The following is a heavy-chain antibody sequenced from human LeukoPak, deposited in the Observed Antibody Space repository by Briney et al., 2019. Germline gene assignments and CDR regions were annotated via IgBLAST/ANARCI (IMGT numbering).Heavy chain of an antibody. CDR1: GGSISRYY. CDR3: ARDESLTMVRGVTIPGAFDI. D-gene: IGHD3-10*01. CDR2: IYTSGRT. Sequence: SETLSLTPTVSGGSISRYYPSSIREPAGKGLEWIGRIYTSGRTQYSPALKSRVTMSVDTSKNQCSLKLSSVTAANTAVYYCARDESLTMVRGVTIPGAFDIWGQGTMVTVSS. V-gene: IGHV4-4*07. J-gene: IGHJ3*02.